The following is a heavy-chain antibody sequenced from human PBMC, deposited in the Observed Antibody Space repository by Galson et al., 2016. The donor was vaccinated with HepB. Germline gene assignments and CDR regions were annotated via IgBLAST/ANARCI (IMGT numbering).Heavy chain of an antibody. CDR3: ARDFTY. Sequence: TLSLTCTFSGDSTTSGTYYWNWIRQSAGKRLEWIGRIYPSGTTNYNPSLKSRVTISLDTSNNQFSLKLDSVTAADTAVYYCARDFTYWGQGTLVIVSS. CDR1: GDSTTSGTYY. V-gene: IGHV4-61*02. CDR2: IYPSGTT. J-gene: IGHJ4*02.